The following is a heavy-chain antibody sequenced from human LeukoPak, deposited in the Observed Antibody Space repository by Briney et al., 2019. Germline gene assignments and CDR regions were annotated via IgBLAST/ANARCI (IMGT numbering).Heavy chain of an antibody. CDR1: GFTFSSYG. CDR2: ISYDGSNK. J-gene: IGHJ4*02. CDR3: ARDPRGSVYDFWSGYHFDY. Sequence: QSGGSLRLSCAASGFTFSSYGMHWVRQAPGKGLEWVAVISYDGSNKYYADSVKGRFTISRDNSKNTLYLQMNSLRAEDTAVYYCARDPRGSVYDFWSGYHFDYWGQGTLVTVSS. D-gene: IGHD3-3*01. V-gene: IGHV3-30*03.